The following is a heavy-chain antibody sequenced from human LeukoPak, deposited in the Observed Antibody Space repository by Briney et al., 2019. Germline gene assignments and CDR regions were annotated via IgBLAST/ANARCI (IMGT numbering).Heavy chain of an antibody. CDR3: ARLAVAGRIIDY. J-gene: IGHJ4*02. CDR1: GGSFSGYY. V-gene: IGHV4-34*01. D-gene: IGHD6-19*01. CDR2: INHSGST. Sequence: PSETLSLTCAVYGGSFSGYYWSWIRQTPGKGLEWIGEINHSGSTNYNPSLKSRVTISVDTSKNQFSLKLSSVTAADTAVYYCARLAVAGRIIDYWGQGTLVTVSS.